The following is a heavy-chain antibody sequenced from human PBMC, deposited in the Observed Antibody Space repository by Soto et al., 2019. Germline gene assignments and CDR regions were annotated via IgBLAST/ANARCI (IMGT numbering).Heavy chain of an antibody. V-gene: IGHV4-39*01. CDR1: GGSISSSSYY. CDR2: IYYSGST. CDR3: ARQGYSNYILWYDY. D-gene: IGHD4-4*01. J-gene: IGHJ4*02. Sequence: SETLSLTCTVSGGSISSSSYYWGWIRQPPGKGLEWIGSIYYSGSTYYNPSLKSRVTISVDTSKNQFSLKLSSVTAADTAVYYCARQGYSNYILWYDYWGQGTLVTVSS.